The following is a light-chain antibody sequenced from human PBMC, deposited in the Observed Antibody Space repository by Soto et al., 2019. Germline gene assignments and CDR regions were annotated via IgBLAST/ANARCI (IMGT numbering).Light chain of an antibody. V-gene: IGLV2-14*01. CDR1: SSDVGGYNY. CDR3: SSYTSSSTRV. CDR2: DVS. Sequence: QSVLTQPASVSGSPGRSITISCTGTSSDVGGYNYVSWYQQRPGKAPKLMIYDVSNRPSGVSNRFSGSKSGNTASLTISGLQAEDEADYYCSSYTSSSTRVFGTGTKVTVL. J-gene: IGLJ1*01.